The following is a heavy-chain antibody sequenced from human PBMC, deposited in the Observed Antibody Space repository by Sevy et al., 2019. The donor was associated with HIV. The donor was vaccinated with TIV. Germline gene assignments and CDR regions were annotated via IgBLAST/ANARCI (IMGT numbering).Heavy chain of an antibody. Sequence: GWSLRLSCAASGFTFSTYAMGWVRQAPGKGLEWVSAISNSGGNTYYADSVKGRFTISRDNSKNTLYLQMNSLRAEDTAVYYCAKDGAPYCTGGICFPYWYFDLWGRGTLVTVSS. CDR1: GFTFSTYA. V-gene: IGHV3-23*01. J-gene: IGHJ2*01. CDR3: AKDGAPYCTGGICFPYWYFDL. CDR2: ISNSGGNT. D-gene: IGHD2-8*02.